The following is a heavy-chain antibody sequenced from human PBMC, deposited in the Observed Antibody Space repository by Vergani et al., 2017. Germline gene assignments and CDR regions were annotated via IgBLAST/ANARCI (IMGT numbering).Heavy chain of an antibody. V-gene: IGHV4-38-2*01. Sequence: QVNLQESGPGLVKPSETLSLTCAVSGDSFSSGNNWGWIRQPPGKGLEWISSVSHSEDTYFNPSLKGRVSISMDTSNNYFFLNLSSVTAADAAMYYCERRSSSYYFDIWGQGVLVTVSS. CDR1: GDSFSSGNN. D-gene: IGHD3-22*01. CDR3: ERRSSSYYFDI. J-gene: IGHJ5*02. CDR2: VSHSEDT.